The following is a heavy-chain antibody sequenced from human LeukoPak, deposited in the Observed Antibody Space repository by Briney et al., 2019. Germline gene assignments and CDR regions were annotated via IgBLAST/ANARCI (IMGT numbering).Heavy chain of an antibody. CDR3: ARDSSGSYYKLYNWFDP. V-gene: IGHV1-2*02. Sequence: ASVKVSCKASGYTLTGYYMHWVRQAPGQGLEWMGWINPNSGGTNYAQKFQGRVTMTRDTSISTAYMELSRLRSDDTAVYYCARDSSGSYYKLYNWFDPWGQGTLVTVSS. J-gene: IGHJ5*02. D-gene: IGHD3-10*01. CDR2: INPNSGGT. CDR1: GYTLTGYY.